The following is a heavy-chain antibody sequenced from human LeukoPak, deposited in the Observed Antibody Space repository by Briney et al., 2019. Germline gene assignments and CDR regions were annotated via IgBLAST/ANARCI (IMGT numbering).Heavy chain of an antibody. CDR3: ARGQLVFGY. J-gene: IGHJ4*02. V-gene: IGHV4-59*01. CDR1: GGSISSYY. D-gene: IGHD1-1*01. Sequence: SETLSLTCTVSGGSISSYYWSWIRQPPGKGLEWIGYIYYSGNTNYNPSLKSRVTISVDTSKNQFSLKLTSLTAADTAVYYCARGQLVFGYWGQGTLVTVSS. CDR2: IYYSGNT.